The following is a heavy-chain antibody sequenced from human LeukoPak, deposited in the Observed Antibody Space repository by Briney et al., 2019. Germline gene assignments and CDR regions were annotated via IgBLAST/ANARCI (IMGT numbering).Heavy chain of an antibody. CDR3: ARDLVVVPASPYYFDY. J-gene: IGHJ4*02. CDR1: AFTFSNYH. D-gene: IGHD2-15*01. Sequence: PVGSLRLSCAASAFTFSNYHMNWVRQAPGKGLEWVSYISRSASTIYYADSVKGRFTISRDNAQNSLYLQMNSLTAEDTAVYYCARDLVVVPASPYYFDYWGQGTLVTVSS. CDR2: ISRSASTI. V-gene: IGHV3-48*01.